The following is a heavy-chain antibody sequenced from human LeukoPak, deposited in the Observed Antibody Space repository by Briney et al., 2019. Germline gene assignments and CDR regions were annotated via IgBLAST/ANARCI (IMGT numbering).Heavy chain of an antibody. CDR3: TASSRPTVTTLYY. D-gene: IGHD4-17*01. J-gene: IGHJ4*02. CDR1: GFTFSNAW. V-gene: IGHV3-15*01. Sequence: GGSLRLSCAASGFTFSNAWMSWVRQAPGKGLEWVGRIKSKTDGGTTDYAAPVKGRFTISRDDSKNTLYLQMNSLKTEDTAVYYCTASSRPTVTTLYYWGQGTLVTVSS. CDR2: IKSKTDGGTT.